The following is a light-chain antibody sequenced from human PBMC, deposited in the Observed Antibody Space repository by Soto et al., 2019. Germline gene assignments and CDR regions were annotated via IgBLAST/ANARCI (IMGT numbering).Light chain of an antibody. J-gene: IGKJ1*01. CDR3: QQHGSTPPVT. CDR1: QSVSSSY. CDR2: GAS. V-gene: IGKV3-20*01. Sequence: EIVLTQSPGTLSLSPGERATLSCRASQSVSSSYLDWYQQKPGQDPRLLIYGASNRATGIPDRLSGSGSGAEFAFTISRLEPKDFAVYYCQQHGSTPPVTFGQGTNVPI.